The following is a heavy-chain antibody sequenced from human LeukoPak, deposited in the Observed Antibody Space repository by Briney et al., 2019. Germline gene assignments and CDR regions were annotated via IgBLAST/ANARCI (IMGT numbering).Heavy chain of an antibody. D-gene: IGHD6-19*01. Sequence: ASVTVSCKASGYTFTSYYMHWVRQAPGQGLEWMGIINPSGGSTSYAQKFQGRVTMTRDTSTSTVYMELRSLRSEDTAVYYCAAGVAGDLDFDYWGQGTLVTVSS. CDR1: GYTFTSYY. CDR3: AAGVAGDLDFDY. V-gene: IGHV1-46*01. J-gene: IGHJ4*02. CDR2: INPSGGST.